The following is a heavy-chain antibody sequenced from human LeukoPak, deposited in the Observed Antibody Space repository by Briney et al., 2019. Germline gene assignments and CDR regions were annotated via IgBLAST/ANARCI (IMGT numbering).Heavy chain of an antibody. V-gene: IGHV3-53*01. CDR1: GFIVNNKY. D-gene: IGHD3-10*01. J-gene: IGHJ5*02. CDR2: IYNDGRT. CDR3: AKDVGTLLWFGELSWFDP. Sequence: PGGSLRLSCAASGFIVNNKYMTWVCQAPGKGLEWVSLIYNDGRTYYADSVKGRFTISRDNSKNTLYLQMNSLRAEDTAVYYCAKDVGTLLWFGELSWFDPWGQGTLVTVSS.